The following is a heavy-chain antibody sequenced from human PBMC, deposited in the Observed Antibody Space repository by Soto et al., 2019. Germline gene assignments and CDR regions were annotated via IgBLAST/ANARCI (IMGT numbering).Heavy chain of an antibody. CDR2: ISGSSGHT. D-gene: IGHD4-17*01. CDR1: GYSFTTYG. Sequence: QAQLVQSGAEVKKPGASVKVSCKASGYSFTTYGISWVRQAPGQGLEWMGWISGSSGHTDYVEKLQGRVSMTTDTSTSTAYMELRSLRSYDTAVYYCARAGATVTTYSDYWGQGTLVTVSS. CDR3: ARAGATVTTYSDY. V-gene: IGHV1-18*01. J-gene: IGHJ4*02.